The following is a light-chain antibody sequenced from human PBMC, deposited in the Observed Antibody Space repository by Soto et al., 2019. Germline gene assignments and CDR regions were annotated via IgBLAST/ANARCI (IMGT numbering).Light chain of an antibody. Sequence: DIQMTQSPSTLSASVGDRVTITCRASQSISSWLAWYQQKPGKAPKLLIYDASSLESGVPSRFSGSGSGTEFTLTINSLQSEDFAVYYCQQSSGWPSTFGQGTKVDIK. CDR3: QQSSGWPST. J-gene: IGKJ1*01. CDR1: QSISSW. CDR2: DAS. V-gene: IGKV1-5*01.